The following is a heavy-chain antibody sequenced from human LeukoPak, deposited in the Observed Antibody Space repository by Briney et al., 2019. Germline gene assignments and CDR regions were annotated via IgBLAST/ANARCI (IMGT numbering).Heavy chain of an antibody. V-gene: IGHV4-34*01. D-gene: IGHD2/OR15-2a*01. Sequence: SETLSLTCAVYGGSFSGYYWSWIRQPPGKGLEWIGEINHSGSTNYNPSLKSRVTISVDKSKNQFSLRLTSVTAADTAMYYCACNSAWYSGNWGQGTLVIVSS. J-gene: IGHJ4*02. CDR1: GGSFSGYY. CDR2: INHSGST. CDR3: ACNSAWYSGN.